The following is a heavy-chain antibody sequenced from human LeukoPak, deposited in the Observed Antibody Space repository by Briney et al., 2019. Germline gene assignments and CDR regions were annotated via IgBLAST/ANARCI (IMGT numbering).Heavy chain of an antibody. D-gene: IGHD3-9*01. Sequence: SETLSLTCTVSGGSISSYYWSWIRQPPGKGLEWIGYIYYSGSTNYNPSLKSRVTISVDTSKNQFSLKLSSVTAADTAVYYCARNLDFSQGYWGQGTLVTVSS. J-gene: IGHJ4*02. CDR3: ARNLDFSQGY. CDR2: IYYSGST. V-gene: IGHV4-59*01. CDR1: GGSISSYY.